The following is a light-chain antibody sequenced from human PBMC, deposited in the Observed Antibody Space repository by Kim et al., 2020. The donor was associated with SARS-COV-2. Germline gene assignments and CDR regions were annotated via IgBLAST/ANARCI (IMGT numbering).Light chain of an antibody. CDR1: RSNVGNNP. J-gene: IGLJ3*02. V-gene: IGLV1-44*01. Sequence: QSVLTQPPSASGTPGQTVTISCSGRRSNVGNNPVTWFQQVPGTAPKLLMSNDNQRPSGVPDRFSASKSGTSAPLAISGLQSEDEAVYYCGSWDDSLSGRVFGGGTQLTVL. CDR3: GSWDDSLSGRV. CDR2: NDN.